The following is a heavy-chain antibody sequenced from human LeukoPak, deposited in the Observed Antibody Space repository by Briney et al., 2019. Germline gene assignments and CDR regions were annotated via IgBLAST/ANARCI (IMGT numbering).Heavy chain of an antibody. J-gene: IGHJ5*02. Sequence: AGSLSLSCAASGFTFSDSAIHWVRQASGQGLEWFGRIRGKGFSDPQAYAASVKGRFTSSRDDSEGTAYLQMNSLKAEDTAVYYCTLPQSGGNWFDPWGPGTQVTVCS. CDR2: IRGKGFSDPQ. CDR1: GFTFSDSA. CDR3: TLPQSGGNWFDP. V-gene: IGHV3-73*01. D-gene: IGHD3-16*01.